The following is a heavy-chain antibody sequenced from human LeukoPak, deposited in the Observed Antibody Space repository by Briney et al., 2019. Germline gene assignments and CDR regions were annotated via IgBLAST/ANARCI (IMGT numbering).Heavy chain of an antibody. CDR3: ARGHGIAAAGTDAFDI. J-gene: IGHJ3*02. V-gene: IGHV1-8*01. D-gene: IGHD6-13*01. CDR2: MNPNSGNT. Sequence: VASVKVSCKASGHTFTSYDINSVRQATGQGLEWMGWMNPNSGNTGYAQKFQGRVTMTRNTSISTAYMELSSLRSEDTAVYYCARGHGIAAAGTDAFDIWGQGTMVTVSS. CDR1: GHTFTSYD.